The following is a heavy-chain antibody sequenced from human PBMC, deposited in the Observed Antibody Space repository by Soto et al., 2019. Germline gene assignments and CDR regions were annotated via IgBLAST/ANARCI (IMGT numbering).Heavy chain of an antibody. D-gene: IGHD2-15*01. CDR3: AKGGGYCSGGSCYHGRVYFDY. Sequence: PGGSMRLSCAASGFTFSSYAMSWVRQAPGKGLEWVSAISGSGGSTYYADSVKGRFTISRDNSKNTLYLQMNSLRAEDTAVYYCAKGGGYCSGGSCYHGRVYFDYWGQGTLVTVSS. CDR1: GFTFSSYA. V-gene: IGHV3-23*01. CDR2: ISGSGGST. J-gene: IGHJ4*02.